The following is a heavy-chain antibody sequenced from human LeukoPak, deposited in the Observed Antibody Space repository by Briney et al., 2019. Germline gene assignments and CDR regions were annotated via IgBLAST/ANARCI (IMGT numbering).Heavy chain of an antibody. CDR3: ARDRLTNDAFDI. CDR1: GLTFNSYW. J-gene: IGHJ3*02. V-gene: IGHV3-74*01. Sequence: GGSRGLSWAASGLTFNSYWMHWVRQAPGKGLVWFSRINSDGSGTSDADFVKGRFTISRDNSKNTLYLQMNSLRAEDTAMYYCARDRLTNDAFDIWGQGTMVTVSS. D-gene: IGHD2-8*01. CDR2: INSDGSGT.